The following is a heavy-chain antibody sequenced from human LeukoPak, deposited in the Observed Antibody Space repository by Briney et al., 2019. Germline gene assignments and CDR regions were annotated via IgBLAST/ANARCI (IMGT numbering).Heavy chain of an antibody. Sequence: GASVKVSCKASGYTFTGYYMHWVRQAPGQGLEWMGWINPNSGGTNYAQKFQGRVTITADKSTSTAYMELSSLRSEDTAVYYCARQWFDPWGQGTLVTVSS. CDR3: ARQWFDP. CDR1: GYTFTGYY. J-gene: IGHJ5*02. CDR2: INPNSGGT. V-gene: IGHV1-2*02.